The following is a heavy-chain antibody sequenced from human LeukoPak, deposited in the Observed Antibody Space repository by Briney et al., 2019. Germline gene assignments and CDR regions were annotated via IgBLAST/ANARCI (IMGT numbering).Heavy chain of an antibody. CDR3: TRVRRAYGAKASWFDP. CDR2: IYYSGST. Sequence: SETLSLTCTVSGGFVSSGSYYWSWIRQPPGKGLEWIGYIYYSGSTNYNPSLKSRVTISVDTSKNQFSLKLSSVTAADTAVYYCTRVRRAYGAKASWFDPWGQGTLVTVSS. V-gene: IGHV4-61*01. CDR1: GGFVSSGSYY. J-gene: IGHJ5*02. D-gene: IGHD4-17*01.